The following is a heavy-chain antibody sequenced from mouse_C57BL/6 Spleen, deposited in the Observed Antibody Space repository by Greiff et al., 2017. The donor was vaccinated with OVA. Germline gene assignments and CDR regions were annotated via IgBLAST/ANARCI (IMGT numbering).Heavy chain of an antibody. CDR3: ARLGGLLTLENYFDY. CDR2: IYPSDSET. CDR1: GYTFTSYW. Sequence: VQLQQPGAELVRPGSSVKLSCKASGYTFTSYWMDWVKQRPGQGLEWIGNIYPSDSETHYNQKFKDKATLTVDKSSSTAYMQLSSLTSEDSAVYYCARLGGLLTLENYFDYWGQGTTLTVSS. D-gene: IGHD4-1*01. J-gene: IGHJ2*01. V-gene: IGHV1-61*01.